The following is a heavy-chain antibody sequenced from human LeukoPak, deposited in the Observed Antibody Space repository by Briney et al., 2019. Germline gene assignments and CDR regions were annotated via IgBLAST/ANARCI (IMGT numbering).Heavy chain of an antibody. J-gene: IGHJ4*02. CDR1: DDSISNYY. CDR3: ARAKKGVAGFFDY. CDR2: IFYSGST. Sequence: KPSETLSLTCTVSDDSISNYYWSWIRQPPGRGLEWVGYIFYSGSTNYNPSLKGRLTILVDTYKRQFSLKLSSVTAADTAIYYCARAKKGVAGFFDYWGQGTLVTVSS. D-gene: IGHD6-19*01. V-gene: IGHV4-59*01.